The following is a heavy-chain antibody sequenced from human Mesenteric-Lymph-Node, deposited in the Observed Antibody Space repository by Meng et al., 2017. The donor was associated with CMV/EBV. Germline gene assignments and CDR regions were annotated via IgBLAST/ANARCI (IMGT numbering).Heavy chain of an antibody. Sequence: GKKWRRQGPGQGVEWMGGINTKTGNPTYAQGFTGRFVFSLDTSVSTAYLHITSLKASDTAVYYCARGSSVYYGSATYYNVGLDYWGQGTLVTVSS. CDR1: G. V-gene: IGHV7-4-1*02. D-gene: IGHD3-10*01. CDR2: INTKTGNP. CDR3: ARGSSVYYGSATYYNVGLDY. J-gene: IGHJ4*02.